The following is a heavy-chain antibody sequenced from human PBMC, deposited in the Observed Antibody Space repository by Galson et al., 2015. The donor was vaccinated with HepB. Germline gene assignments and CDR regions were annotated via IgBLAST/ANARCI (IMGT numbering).Heavy chain of an antibody. V-gene: IGHV3-30*18. D-gene: IGHD2-2*01. CDR2: ISYDGSNK. Sequence: SLRLSCEASGFTFSSYGMHWVRQAPGKGLEWVAVISYDGSNKYYEDSVKGRFTISRDNSKNTLYLQMNSLRADDTAVYYCAKDVFDIVVVPAAPPYDYYYYGMDVWGQGTTVTVSS. CDR1: GFTFSSYG. J-gene: IGHJ6*02. CDR3: AKDVFDIVVVPAAPPYDYYYYGMDV.